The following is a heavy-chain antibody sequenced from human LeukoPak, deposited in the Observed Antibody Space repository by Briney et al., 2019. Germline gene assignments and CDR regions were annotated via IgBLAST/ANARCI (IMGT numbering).Heavy chain of an antibody. V-gene: IGHV3-48*03. Sequence: PGGALRLSCAASGGTFSSDEMNGGRQAPGGGGEWGSYISSSGSTIYYADSVKGGFTISRDNAKNSLYLQMNSLRAEDTAVYYCARDGAWEPPHYYYGMDVWGQGTTVTVSS. D-gene: IGHD1-14*01. CDR2: ISSSGSTI. CDR1: GGTFSSDE. CDR3: ARDGAWEPPHYYYGMDV. J-gene: IGHJ6*02.